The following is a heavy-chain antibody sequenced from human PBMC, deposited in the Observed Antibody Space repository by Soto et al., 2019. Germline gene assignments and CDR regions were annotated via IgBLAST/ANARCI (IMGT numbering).Heavy chain of an antibody. CDR1: GFTVSNNY. CDR3: CSPPGGGGY. J-gene: IGHJ4*02. CDR2: IYSGGYT. Sequence: EVQLVESGGGLIQPGGSLRLSCAVSGFTVSNNYMSWVRQAPGKGLEGVSVIYSGGYTAYGDSVKGRFTISRDNSKNTPNLQKKTLGPAGPAVYYRCSPPGGGGYWGQGTLVTVSS. V-gene: IGHV3-53*01. D-gene: IGHD3-10*01.